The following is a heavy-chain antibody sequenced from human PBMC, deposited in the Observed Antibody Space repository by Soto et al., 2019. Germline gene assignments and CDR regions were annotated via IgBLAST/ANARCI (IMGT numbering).Heavy chain of an antibody. CDR2: IIPIFGTA. D-gene: IGHD3-22*01. CDR3: ARYADSSGYSLGY. Sequence: QVQLVQSGAEVKKPGSSVKVSCKASGGTFSSYAISWVRQAPGQGLEWMGGIIPIFGTANYAQKFQGRVTITAEESTNTVYMELSSLRSEDTAVDYCARYADSSGYSLGYWGQGTLVTVSS. CDR1: GGTFSSYA. V-gene: IGHV1-69*01. J-gene: IGHJ4*02.